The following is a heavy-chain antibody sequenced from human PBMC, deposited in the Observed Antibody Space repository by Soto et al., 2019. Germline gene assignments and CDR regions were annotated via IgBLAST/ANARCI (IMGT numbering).Heavy chain of an antibody. D-gene: IGHD2-8*01. CDR1: GFTFSSYS. Sequence: GGSLRLSCAASGFTFSSYSMNWVRQAPGKGLEWVSYISSSSSTIYYADSVKGRFTISRDNAKNSLYLQMNSLRAEDTAVYYCARDSSPPLMVYGLFDYWGQGTLVTVSS. CDR3: ARDSSPPLMVYGLFDY. V-gene: IGHV3-48*01. CDR2: ISSSSSTI. J-gene: IGHJ4*02.